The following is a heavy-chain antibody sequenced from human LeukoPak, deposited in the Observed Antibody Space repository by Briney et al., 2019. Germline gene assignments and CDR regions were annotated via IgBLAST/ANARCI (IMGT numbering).Heavy chain of an antibody. V-gene: IGHV3-7*01. D-gene: IGHD6-19*01. CDR1: GFTFSDHW. CDR3: AGPPQAGPFDH. J-gene: IGHJ4*02. Sequence: GGSLRLSCAASGFTFSDHWLTWVRQAPGKGLEWVANIKPDGSEKYYVDSVNGRFTISRDNAKNSLYLQMNSLRAEDTAVYYCAGPPQAGPFDHWGQGTLVTVSS. CDR2: IKPDGSEK.